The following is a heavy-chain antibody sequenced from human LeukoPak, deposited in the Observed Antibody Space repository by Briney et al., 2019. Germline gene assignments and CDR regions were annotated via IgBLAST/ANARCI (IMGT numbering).Heavy chain of an antibody. CDR3: ARDKAVTTELTQYFHH. J-gene: IGHJ1*01. Sequence: ASVKVSCKASGYTFTNYGLSWVRLAPGQGLEWMGWISGYNGYTNYAQKFQFRVTMTTDTSTSTAYMELRSLTSDDTAVYYCARDKAVTTELTQYFHHWGQGTLVSVSS. V-gene: IGHV1-18*01. CDR1: GYTFTNYG. CDR2: ISGYNGYT. D-gene: IGHD4-11*01.